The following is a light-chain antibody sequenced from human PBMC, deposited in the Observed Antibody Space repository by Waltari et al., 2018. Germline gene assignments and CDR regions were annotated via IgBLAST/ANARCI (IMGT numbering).Light chain of an antibody. J-gene: IGKJ1*01. V-gene: IGKV3-15*01. CDR1: QSVSNN. CDR2: GAY. CDR3: QHYNNWPQT. Sequence: EIVMTQSPATLSVSPGERATLSCRASQSVSNNLAWYQQRPGQAPRLLIYGAYTRATGLPARFSGSGSGTEFTLTISSLQSEDFAVYYCQHYNNWPQTFGQGTKVEIK.